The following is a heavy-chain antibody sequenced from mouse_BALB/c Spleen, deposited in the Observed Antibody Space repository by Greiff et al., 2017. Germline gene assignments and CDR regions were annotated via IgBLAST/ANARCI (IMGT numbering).Heavy chain of an antibody. V-gene: IGHV10-1*02. D-gene: IGHD4-1*01. CDR2: IRSKSNNYAT. CDR3: VRSSDWAFDY. Sequence: EVQLQESGGGLVQPKGSLKLSCAASGFTFNTYAMNWVRQAPGKGLEWVARIRSKSNNYATYYADSVKDRFTISRDDSQSMLYLQMNNLKTEDTAMYYCVRSSDWAFDYWGQGTTLTVSS. J-gene: IGHJ2*01. CDR1: GFTFNTYA.